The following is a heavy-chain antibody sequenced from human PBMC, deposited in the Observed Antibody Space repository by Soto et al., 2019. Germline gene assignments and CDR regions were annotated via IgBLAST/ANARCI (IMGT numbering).Heavy chain of an antibody. Sequence: PGWSLRLSCASSVFTFISYAMSWVRQAPGKGLEWVSAISGSGGSTYYADSVKGRFTISRDNSKNTLYLQMNSLRAEDTAVYYCAKEGGSSSAYDYYYGMDVWGQGTTVTVSS. CDR3: AKEGGSSSAYDYYYGMDV. V-gene: IGHV3-23*01. CDR2: ISGSGGST. D-gene: IGHD6-6*01. CDR1: VFTFISYA. J-gene: IGHJ6*02.